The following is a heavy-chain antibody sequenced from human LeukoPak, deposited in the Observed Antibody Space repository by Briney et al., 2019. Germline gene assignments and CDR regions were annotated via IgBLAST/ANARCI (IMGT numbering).Heavy chain of an antibody. V-gene: IGHV4-4*02. CDR3: ARDLGYGDYFNWFDP. Sequence: SGTLSLTCAVSGGSISSSNWWSWVRQPPGKGLEWIGEIYHSGSTNYNPSLKSRVTMSVDTSKNQFSLKLSSVTAADTAVYYCARDLGYGDYFNWFDPWGQGTLITVSS. J-gene: IGHJ5*02. CDR1: GGSISSSNW. D-gene: IGHD4-17*01. CDR2: IYHSGST.